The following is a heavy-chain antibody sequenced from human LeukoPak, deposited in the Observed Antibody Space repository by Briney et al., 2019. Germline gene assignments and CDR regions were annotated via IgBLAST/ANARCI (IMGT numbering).Heavy chain of an antibody. J-gene: IGHJ6*03. CDR1: GFTFSSYA. V-gene: IGHV3-30*03. CDR3: ARGGRQLVNNYYQYHYMDV. CDR2: ISYDGSKK. D-gene: IGHD6-6*01. Sequence: GGSLRLSCAASGFTFSSYAMHWARQAPGKGLEWVAVISYDGSKKYYVDSVKGRVTISRDNSKNTLYLQMNSLRAEDTAVYYCARGGRQLVNNYYQYHYMDVWGKGTTVTVSS.